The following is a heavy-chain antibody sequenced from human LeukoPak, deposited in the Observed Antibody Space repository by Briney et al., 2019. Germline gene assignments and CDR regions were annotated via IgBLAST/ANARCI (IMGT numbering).Heavy chain of an antibody. Sequence: GGSLRLSCAASGFTFSSYAMSWVRQAPGKGLEWVSAISGSGGSTYYADSVKGRFTTSRDNSKNTLYLQMNSLRAEDTAVYYYAKVFPYYDSSGRYFDYWGQGTLVTVSS. J-gene: IGHJ4*02. CDR2: ISGSGGST. CDR1: GFTFSSYA. D-gene: IGHD3-22*01. CDR3: AKVFPYYDSSGRYFDY. V-gene: IGHV3-23*01.